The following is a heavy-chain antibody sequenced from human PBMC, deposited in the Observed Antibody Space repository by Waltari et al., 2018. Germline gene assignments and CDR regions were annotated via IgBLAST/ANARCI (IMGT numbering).Heavy chain of an antibody. D-gene: IGHD1-26*01. CDR3: ARDYPREWELLSS. J-gene: IGHJ5*02. Sequence: QVQLVQSGAEVKKPGSSVTVSCKDSGGPFSSYAISWVRRAPGQGLEWMGGIIPIFGTANYAQKFQGRVTITTDESTSTAYMELSSLRSEDTAVYYCARDYPREWELLSSWGQGTLVTVSS. CDR2: IIPIFGTA. CDR1: GGPFSSYA. V-gene: IGHV1-69*05.